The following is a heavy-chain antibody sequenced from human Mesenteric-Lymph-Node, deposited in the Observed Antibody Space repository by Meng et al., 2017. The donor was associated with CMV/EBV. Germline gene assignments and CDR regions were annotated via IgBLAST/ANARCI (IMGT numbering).Heavy chain of an antibody. CDR2: IYYSGST. V-gene: IGHV4-61*08. J-gene: IGHJ4*02. D-gene: IGHD6-13*01. CDR3: AREDSSSWLVDY. Sequence: VSGGSVSSGGSYWSWIRQHPGKGLEWIGYIYYSGSTNYNPSLKSRVTISVDTSKNQFSLKLSSVTAADTAVYYCAREDSSSWLVDYWGQGTLVTVSS. CDR1: GGSVSSGGSY.